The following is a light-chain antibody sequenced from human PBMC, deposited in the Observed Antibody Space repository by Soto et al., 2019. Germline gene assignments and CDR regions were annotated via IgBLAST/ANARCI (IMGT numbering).Light chain of an antibody. J-gene: IGLJ3*02. Sequence: QSVLTQPPSVSGAPGQRVTISCTGSSSNIGAGYDVHWYQQLPGTAPKLLIYGNSNRPSGVPDRFSGSKSGTSASLAITGLRAEDEADYYCQSYERSLSGWVFGGGTKVTVL. CDR1: SSNIGAGYD. CDR2: GNS. CDR3: QSYERSLSGWV. V-gene: IGLV1-40*01.